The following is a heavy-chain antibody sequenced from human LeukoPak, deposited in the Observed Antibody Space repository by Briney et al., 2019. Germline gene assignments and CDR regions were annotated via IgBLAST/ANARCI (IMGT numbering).Heavy chain of an antibody. J-gene: IGHJ4*02. D-gene: IGHD5-18*01. CDR3: ASGYRTFDY. Sequence: GGSLRLSCAASGFTFSSYWMSWVHQAPGKGLEWVANIKQDGSEEYYVDSVKGRFTISRDNANNSLYLQMSSLRAEDTAVYYCASGYRTFDYWGQGTLVTVSS. V-gene: IGHV3-7*03. CDR2: IKQDGSEE. CDR1: GFTFSSYW.